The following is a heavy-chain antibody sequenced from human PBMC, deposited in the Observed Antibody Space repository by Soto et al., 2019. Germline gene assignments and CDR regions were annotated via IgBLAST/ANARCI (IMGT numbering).Heavy chain of an antibody. Sequence: VASVKVSCKASGYTFTYRYLHWVRQAPGQALEWMGWITPFNGNTNYAQKFQDRVTITRDRSMSTAYMELSSLRSEDTAMYYCARSNYYGSGSYYGRSGMDVWGQGTTVTVSS. CDR2: ITPFNGNT. CDR3: ARSNYYGSGSYYGRSGMDV. V-gene: IGHV1-45*02. J-gene: IGHJ6*02. CDR1: GYTFTYRY. D-gene: IGHD3-10*01.